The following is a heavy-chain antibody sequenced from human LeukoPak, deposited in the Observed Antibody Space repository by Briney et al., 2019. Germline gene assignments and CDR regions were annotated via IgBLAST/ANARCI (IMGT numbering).Heavy chain of an antibody. CDR2: INHSGST. J-gene: IGHJ5*02. CDR3: ARNYDGFDP. CDR1: GYSISSGYY. V-gene: IGHV4-38-2*02. D-gene: IGHD1-7*01. Sequence: SETLSLTCSVSGYSISSGYYWGWIRQPPGKGLEWIGEINHSGSTNYNPSLKSRVTISVDTSKNQFSLKLSSVTAADTAVYYCARNYDGFDPWGQGTLVTVSS.